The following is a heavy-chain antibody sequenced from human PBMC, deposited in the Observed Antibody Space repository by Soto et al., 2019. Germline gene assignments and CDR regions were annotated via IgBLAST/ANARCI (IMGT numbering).Heavy chain of an antibody. CDR2: ISYDGSNK. J-gene: IGHJ4*02. V-gene: IGHV3-30-3*01. CDR3: ASLGGSMVRGVPPDY. Sequence: VAVISYDGSNKYYADSVKGRFTISRDNSKNTLYLQMNSLRAEDTAVYYCASLGGSMVRGVPPDYWGQGTLVTVSS. D-gene: IGHD3-10*01.